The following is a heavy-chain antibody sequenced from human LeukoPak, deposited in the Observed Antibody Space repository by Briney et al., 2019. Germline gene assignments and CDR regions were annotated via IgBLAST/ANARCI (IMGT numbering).Heavy chain of an antibody. CDR2: INPNSGGT. V-gene: IGHV1-2*02. D-gene: IGHD5-18*01. Sequence: ASVKVSCKASGGTFSSYAISWVRQAPGQGLEWVGWINPNSGGTNYAQKFQGRVTMTRDTSISTAYMELSRLRSDDTAVYYCARDRYTYANWFDPWGQGTLVTVSS. CDR1: GGTFSSYA. J-gene: IGHJ5*02. CDR3: ARDRYTYANWFDP.